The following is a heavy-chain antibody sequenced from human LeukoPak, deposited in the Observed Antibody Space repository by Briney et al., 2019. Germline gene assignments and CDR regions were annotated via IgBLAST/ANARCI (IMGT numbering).Heavy chain of an antibody. CDR2: IYHSAST. CDR1: GGSISSGGYS. Sequence: SQTLSLTCAVSGGSISSGGYSWSWIRQPPGKGLEWIGYIYHSASTYYNLSLKSRVTISVDRSKNQFSLKLSSVTAADTAVYYCAGGYSVTIPCDYWGQGTLVTVSS. CDR3: AGGYSVTIPCDY. J-gene: IGHJ4*02. D-gene: IGHD4-17*01. V-gene: IGHV4-30-2*01.